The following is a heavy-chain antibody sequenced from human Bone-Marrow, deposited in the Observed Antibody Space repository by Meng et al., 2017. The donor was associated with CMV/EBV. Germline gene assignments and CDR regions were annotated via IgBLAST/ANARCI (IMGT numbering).Heavy chain of an antibody. D-gene: IGHD2-8*02. CDR3: GRSQMPAVGYYVDY. J-gene: IGHJ4*02. CDR1: GYTFTGYY. CDR2: IIPILEMA. Sequence: SVKVSCKASGYTFTGYYMHWVRQAPGQGLEWMGRIIPILEMADYAQSFQGRVTISADKSTSTVYMEMSSLRSDDTAVYYCGRSQMPAVGYYVDYWGQGTLVTVPS. V-gene: IGHV1-69*02.